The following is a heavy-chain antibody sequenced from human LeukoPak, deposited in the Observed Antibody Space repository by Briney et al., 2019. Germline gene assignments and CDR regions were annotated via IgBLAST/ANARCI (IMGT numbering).Heavy chain of an antibody. J-gene: IGHJ3*02. CDR2: IYYSGST. Sequence: SETLSLTCTVSGVSISSSSYYWGWIRQPPGKGLEWIGSIYYSGSTYYNPSLKSRVTISVDTSKNQFSLKLSSVTAADTAVYYCARANEIVLNAFDIWGQGTMVTVSS. D-gene: IGHD2/OR15-2a*01. CDR3: ARANEIVLNAFDI. CDR1: GVSISSSSYY. V-gene: IGHV4-39*07.